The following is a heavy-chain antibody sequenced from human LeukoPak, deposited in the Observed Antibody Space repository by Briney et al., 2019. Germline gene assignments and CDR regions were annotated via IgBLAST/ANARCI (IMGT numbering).Heavy chain of an antibody. D-gene: IGHD3-3*01. V-gene: IGHV4-59*01. J-gene: IGHJ4*02. Sequence: PSETLSLTCTVSGGSISSYYWSWIRQPPGKGLEWIGYIYYSGSTNYNPSLKSRVTISVDASKNQFSLKLSSVTAADTAVYHCARGLPSYDFWSGYYPYYFDYWGQGTLVTVSS. CDR2: IYYSGST. CDR3: ARGLPSYDFWSGYYPYYFDY. CDR1: GGSISSYY.